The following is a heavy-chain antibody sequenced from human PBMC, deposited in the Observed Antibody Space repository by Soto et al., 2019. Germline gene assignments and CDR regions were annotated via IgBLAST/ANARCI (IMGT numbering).Heavy chain of an antibody. CDR3: TREPYDILTGYYFLIASV. CDR2: IRSKAYGGTT. V-gene: IGHV3-49*03. J-gene: IGHJ4*02. D-gene: IGHD3-9*01. CDR1: GFTFGDYA. Sequence: GGSLRLSCTASGFTFGDYAMSWFRQAPGKGLEWVGFIRSKAYGGTTEYAASVKGRFTISRDDSKSIAYLQMNSLKTEDTAVYYCTREPYDILTGYYFLIASVWGQGTLVTVSS.